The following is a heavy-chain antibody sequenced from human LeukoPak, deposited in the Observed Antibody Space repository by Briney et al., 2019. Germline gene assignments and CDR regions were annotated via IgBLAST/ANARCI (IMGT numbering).Heavy chain of an antibody. D-gene: IGHD5-18*01. Sequence: ASVKVPCKASGYTFISYGISWVRQAPGQGLEWMGWISTYTGSANYTQKFQGRVAMTTDTHTNTAYMELRSLRSDDTAVYYCARGKGYSYGYYYYGMDVWGQGTTVTVSS. J-gene: IGHJ6*02. CDR1: GYTFISYG. CDR3: ARGKGYSYGYYYYGMDV. CDR2: ISTYTGSA. V-gene: IGHV1-18*01.